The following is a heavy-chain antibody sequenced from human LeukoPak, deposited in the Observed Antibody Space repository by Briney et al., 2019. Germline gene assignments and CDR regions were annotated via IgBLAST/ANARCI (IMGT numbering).Heavy chain of an antibody. V-gene: IGHV4-34*01. CDR2: INHSGST. D-gene: IGHD3-10*01. CDR3: ARDRRGAKSYYFDY. Sequence: SETLSLTCAVYGGSFSGYYWSWIRQPPGKGLEWIGEINHSGSTNYNPSLKSRVTISVDTSKNQFSLKLSSVTAADTAVYYCARDRRGAKSYYFDYWGQGTLVTVSS. J-gene: IGHJ4*02. CDR1: GGSFSGYY.